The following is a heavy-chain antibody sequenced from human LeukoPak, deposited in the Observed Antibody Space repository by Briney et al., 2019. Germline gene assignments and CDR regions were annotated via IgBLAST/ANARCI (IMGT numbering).Heavy chain of an antibody. V-gene: IGHV3-21*01. CDR1: GFTFSSYS. D-gene: IGHD2-2*01. Sequence: GGSLRLSCAASGFTFSSYSMNWVRQAPGKGLEWVSSISSSSSYIYYADSVKGRFTISRDNAKNSLYLQMNSLRAEDTAVYYCAREVRYCSSTSCYSGYYYGMGVWGQGTTVTVSS. J-gene: IGHJ6*02. CDR2: ISSSSSYI. CDR3: AREVRYCSSTSCYSGYYYGMGV.